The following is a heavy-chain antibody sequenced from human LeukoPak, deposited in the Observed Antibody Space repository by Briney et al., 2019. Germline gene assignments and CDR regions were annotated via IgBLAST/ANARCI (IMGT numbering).Heavy chain of an antibody. V-gene: IGHV1-69*06. J-gene: IGHJ4*02. Sequence: SVKVSCKASGGPLNTYVIDWMRQAPGHGLEWMGRITPLFGAPSYAQRFQGNVTISADKSTDTTYMELTRLTSEDTAVYYCTMGPTASLGRPFERWGQGTLVTVSS. CDR2: ITPLFGAP. CDR3: TMGPTASLGRPFER. D-gene: IGHD3-9*01. CDR1: GGPLNTYV.